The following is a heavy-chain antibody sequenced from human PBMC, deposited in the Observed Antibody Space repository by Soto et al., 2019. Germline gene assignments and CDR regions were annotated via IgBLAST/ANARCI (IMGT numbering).Heavy chain of an antibody. CDR2: INPSGGST. CDR1: GYTFTRYY. Sequence: QVQLVQSGAEVKKPGASVKLSCKASGYTFTRYYMHWVRQTPGQGLEWMGIINPSGGSTTYAQKFQRRVTMTRDTATSTVYMELSSLRSEDTAVYYWGRGDWNYYYGMDVWGQGTTVTVSS. V-gene: IGHV1-46*03. CDR3: GRGDWNYYYGMDV. D-gene: IGHD2-21*01. J-gene: IGHJ6*02.